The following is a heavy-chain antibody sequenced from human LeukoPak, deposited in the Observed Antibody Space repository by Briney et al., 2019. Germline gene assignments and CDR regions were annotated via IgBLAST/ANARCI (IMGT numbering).Heavy chain of an antibody. J-gene: IGHJ4*02. Sequence: GGSLRLSCAASGFTFSSYGMHWVRQAPGRGLEWVAFIRYDGSNKYYADSVKGRFTISRDNSKNSLYLQMNTLRPEDTAVYYCARERQNKDFWSGGDYWGQGTLVTVSS. D-gene: IGHD3-3*01. CDR2: IRYDGSNK. V-gene: IGHV3-30*02. CDR3: ARERQNKDFWSGGDY. CDR1: GFTFSSYG.